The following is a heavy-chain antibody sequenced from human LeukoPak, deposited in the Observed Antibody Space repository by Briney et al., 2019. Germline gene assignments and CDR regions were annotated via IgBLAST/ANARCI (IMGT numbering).Heavy chain of an antibody. CDR2: ISGSGGST. CDR1: GFTFSSYA. CDR3: ARRPAGPQHPFDY. Sequence: GGSLSLSCAASGFTFSSYAMSWVRQAPGKGLEWVSAISGSGGSTYYADSVKGRFTISRDNSKNTLYLQMNSLRAEDTAVYYCARRPAGPQHPFDYWGQGTLVTVSS. V-gene: IGHV3-23*01. J-gene: IGHJ4*02.